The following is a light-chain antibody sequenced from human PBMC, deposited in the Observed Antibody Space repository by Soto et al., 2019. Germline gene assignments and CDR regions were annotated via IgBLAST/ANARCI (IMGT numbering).Light chain of an antibody. Sequence: DIQLTQSPSFLSASVGDRVTITCRASQGISSSLAWYQQKPGKAPNLLIYAASTLQNGVPSRFSGSGSGTEFTLTISSLQPEDFATYYCQHLNSYLPFTFGPGTKVDIK. CDR2: AAS. CDR1: QGISSS. CDR3: QHLNSYLPFT. J-gene: IGKJ3*01. V-gene: IGKV1-9*01.